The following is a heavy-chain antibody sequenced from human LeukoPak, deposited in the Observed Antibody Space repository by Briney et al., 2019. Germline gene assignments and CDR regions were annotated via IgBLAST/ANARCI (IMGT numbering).Heavy chain of an antibody. D-gene: IGHD3-9*01. Sequence: PSETLSLTCAVYGGSFSGYYWSWIRQPPGKGLEWIGSIYYSGSTYYNPSLKSRVTISVDTSKNQFSLKLSSVTAADTAVYYCAKYYDILTGYSPFDYWGQGTLVTVSS. CDR3: AKYYDILTGYSPFDY. V-gene: IGHV4-34*01. CDR2: IYYSGST. CDR1: GGSFSGYY. J-gene: IGHJ4*02.